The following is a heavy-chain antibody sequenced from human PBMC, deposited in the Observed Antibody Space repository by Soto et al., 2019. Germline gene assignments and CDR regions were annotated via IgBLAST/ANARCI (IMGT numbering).Heavy chain of an antibody. CDR1: GYTFTSYG. D-gene: IGHD6-6*01. CDR3: ARDGIAARPTPDG. V-gene: IGHV1-18*01. Sequence: QVQLVQSGAEVKKPGASVTVSCKASGYTFTSYGINWVRQAPGQGLEWMGWISGYNGNTKYAQKFQGRVTMTTDTSTRTAYLELRSLRSEDTAMLYCARDGIAARPTPDGWGQGTLVTVAA. J-gene: IGHJ4*02. CDR2: ISGYNGNT.